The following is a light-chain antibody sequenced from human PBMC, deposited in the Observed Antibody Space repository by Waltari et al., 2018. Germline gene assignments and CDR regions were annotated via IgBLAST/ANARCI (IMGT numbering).Light chain of an antibody. CDR2: HHN. J-gene: IGLJ2*01. CDR3: QAWDRSTVI. V-gene: IGLV3-1*01. Sequence: SYELTQPPSVSVSPGQTANITCSGDILGASYLCWFQPKSGQSPVLVIYHHNKRPSGIPDRFSGSNSANTATLTITGTQAIDEADYYCQAWDRSTVIFGGGTKLTVL. CDR1: ILGASY.